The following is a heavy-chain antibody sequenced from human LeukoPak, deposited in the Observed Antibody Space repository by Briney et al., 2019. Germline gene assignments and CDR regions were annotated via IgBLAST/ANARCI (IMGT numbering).Heavy chain of an antibody. D-gene: IGHD3-10*01. CDR2: INHSGST. J-gene: IGHJ6*03. Sequence: LETLSLTCAVYGGSFSGYYWSWIRQPPGKGLEWIGEINHSGSTHYNPSLKSRVTISVDTSKNQFSLKLTSVTAADTAVYYCARLEVLLYYYYYIDVWDRRTTVTVSS. CDR1: GGSFSGYY. V-gene: IGHV4-34*01. CDR3: ARLEVLLYYYYYIDV.